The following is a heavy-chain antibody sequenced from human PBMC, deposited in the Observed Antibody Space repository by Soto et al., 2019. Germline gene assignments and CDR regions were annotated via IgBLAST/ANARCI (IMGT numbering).Heavy chain of an antibody. J-gene: IGHJ6*03. D-gene: IGHD2-15*01. CDR2: IKQDGSEK. V-gene: IGHV3-7*01. Sequence: GGSLRLSCEASGFIFSTYWVSWVRQAPGKGLEWVANIKQDGSEKYYVDSVKGRFTISRDNAKNSLYLQMISLRAEDTAVYYCAREYCSGSSCYSLDYYYIDVWGKGTTVTVSS. CDR3: AREYCSGSSCYSLDYYYIDV. CDR1: GFIFSTYW.